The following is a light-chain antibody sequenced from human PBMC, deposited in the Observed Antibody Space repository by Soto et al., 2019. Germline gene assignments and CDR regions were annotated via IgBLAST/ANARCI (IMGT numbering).Light chain of an antibody. CDR1: SSDVXSYNL. CDR2: EGS. V-gene: IGLV2-23*01. Sequence: QSALTQPASVSGSPXQSITXXCTGTSSDVXSYNLVSWYQQHPGKAPKLMIYEGSKRPSGVSNRFSGSKSGNTASLTISGLQAEDEADYYCCSYAGSSTSHVVFGGGTKVTVL. J-gene: IGLJ2*01. CDR3: CSYAGSSTSHVV.